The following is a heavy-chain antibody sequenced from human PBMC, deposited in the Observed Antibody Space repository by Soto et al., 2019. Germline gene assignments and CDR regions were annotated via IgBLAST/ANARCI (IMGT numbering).Heavy chain of an antibody. D-gene: IGHD2-21*02. CDR1: GYTFNTYY. CDR3: ARGGHIAVVTASFDN. V-gene: IGHV1-46*02. Sequence: QVQLVQSGAEVRKPGASVKVSCKPSGYTFNTYYLHWLRQAPGQALEWMGVIHPSGGGTTYAQKFLGSVTVTRDTSTTTVFMELRSLRSDDTAVYYCARGGHIAVVTASFDNWGQGTLVTVSS. CDR2: IHPSGGGT. J-gene: IGHJ4*02.